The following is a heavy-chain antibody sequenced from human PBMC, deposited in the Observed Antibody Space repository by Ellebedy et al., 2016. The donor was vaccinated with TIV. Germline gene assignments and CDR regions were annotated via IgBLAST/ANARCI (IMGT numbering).Heavy chain of an antibody. CDR1: GFIFSSYA. Sequence: PGGSLRLSCAASGFIFSSYAMHWVRQAPGKGLEWVAFISFDGSSQYYADSVKGRFTISRDMSNNTLYLQMNSLKPEDTAVYYCARDKGFFEWLDSRRYNWFDPWGQGTLVTVSS. V-gene: IGHV3-30*04. CDR2: ISFDGSSQ. J-gene: IGHJ5*02. D-gene: IGHD3-3*01. CDR3: ARDKGFFEWLDSRRYNWFDP.